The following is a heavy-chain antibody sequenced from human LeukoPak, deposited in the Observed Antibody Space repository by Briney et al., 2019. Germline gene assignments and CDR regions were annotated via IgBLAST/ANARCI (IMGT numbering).Heavy chain of an antibody. J-gene: IGHJ4*02. V-gene: IGHV3-21*01. CDR1: GFTFSSYS. CDR3: ASLIAAAGYYFDY. Sequence: KAGGSLRLSCAASGFTFSSYSMNWVRQAPGKGLEWVSSISSSSSYIYYADSVKGRFTISRDNAKNSLYLQMNSLRAEDTAVYYCASLIAAAGYYFDYWGQGTLVTVSS. CDR2: ISSSSSYI. D-gene: IGHD6-13*01.